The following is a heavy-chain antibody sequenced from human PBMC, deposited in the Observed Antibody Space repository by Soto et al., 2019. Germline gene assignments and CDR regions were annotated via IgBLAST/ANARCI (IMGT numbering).Heavy chain of an antibody. CDR3: AGARLYYYYYGMDV. J-gene: IGHJ6*02. V-gene: IGHV4-59*01. CDR2: IYYSGST. CDR1: GGSISSYY. Sequence: QVQLQESGPGLMKPSETLSLTCTVSGGSISSYYWSWIRQPPGKGLEWIGYIYYSGSTNYNPSLKSRVTISVDTSKNQFSLKLSSVTAADTAVYYCAGARLYYYYYGMDVWGQGTTVTVSS. D-gene: IGHD3-22*01.